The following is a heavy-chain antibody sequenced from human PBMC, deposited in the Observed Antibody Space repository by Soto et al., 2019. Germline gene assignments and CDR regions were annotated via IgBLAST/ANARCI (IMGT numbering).Heavy chain of an antibody. V-gene: IGHV3-23*01. CDR3: AKRTSGWYFDY. CDR1: GFTFSSYA. Sequence: EVQLLESGAGLVQPGGSLRLSCAASGFTFSSYAMSWVRQAPGKGLEWVSVISGSGDSTYYADSVKGRFTISRDNSKNTLYLQMNSLRAEDTAVYYCAKRTSGWYFDYWGQGTLVTVSS. D-gene: IGHD6-19*01. CDR2: ISGSGDST. J-gene: IGHJ4*02.